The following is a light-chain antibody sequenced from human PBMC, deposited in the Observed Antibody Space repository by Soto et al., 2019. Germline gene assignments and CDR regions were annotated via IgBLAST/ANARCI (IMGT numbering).Light chain of an antibody. CDR3: QQHYSTPET. J-gene: IGKJ1*01. CDR1: QSVLYSSNNENY. CDR2: WAS. V-gene: IGKV4-1*01. Sequence: DIVMTQSPDSLAVSLGERATINCKSSQSVLYSSNNENYLAWYQQKPGQPPKLLIYWASTRESWVPDRFSGSGSGTDFTLTISSRQAEDVAVYYCQQHYSTPETFGQGTKVEIK.